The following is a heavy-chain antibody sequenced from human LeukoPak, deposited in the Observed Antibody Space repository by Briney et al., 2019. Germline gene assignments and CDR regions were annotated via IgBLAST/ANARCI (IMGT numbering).Heavy chain of an antibody. CDR2: IIPILGIA. CDR1: GGTFSSYA. J-gene: IGHJ3*02. CDR3: ARGPYYYDSSGYWGNAFDI. Sequence: SVKVSRKASGGTFSSYAISWVRQAPGQGLEWMGRIIPILGIANYAQKFQGRVTMTRNTSISTAYMELSSLRSEDTAVYYCARGPYYYDSSGYWGNAFDIWGQGTMVTVSS. D-gene: IGHD3-22*01. V-gene: IGHV1-69*04.